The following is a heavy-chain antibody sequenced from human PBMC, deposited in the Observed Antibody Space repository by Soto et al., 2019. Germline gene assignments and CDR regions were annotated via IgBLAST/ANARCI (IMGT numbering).Heavy chain of an antibody. D-gene: IGHD3-3*01. V-gene: IGHV3-23*01. Sequence: GGSLRLSCAASGFTFSSYAMSWVRQAPGKGLEWVSAISGSGGSTYYADSVKGRFTISRDNSKNTLYLQMNSLRAEDTAVYYCAKDPRHDFWSGYYQLLDSPNDYWGQGTLVTVSS. CDR1: GFTFSSYA. J-gene: IGHJ4*02. CDR3: AKDPRHDFWSGYYQLLDSPNDY. CDR2: ISGSGGST.